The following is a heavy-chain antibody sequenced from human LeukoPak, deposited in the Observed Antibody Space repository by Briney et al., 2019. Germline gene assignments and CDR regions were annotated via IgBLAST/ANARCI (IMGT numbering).Heavy chain of an antibody. Sequence: GASVKVSCKASGGTFSSYAISWVRQAPGQGLEWMGGIIPIFGTANYAQKFQGRVTITADESTSTAYMELSSLRSEDTAVYYCARDLVVVVAATRSWFDPWGQGTLVTVSS. CDR3: ARDLVVVVAATRSWFDP. CDR2: IIPIFGTA. J-gene: IGHJ5*02. CDR1: GGTFSSYA. D-gene: IGHD2-15*01. V-gene: IGHV1-69*01.